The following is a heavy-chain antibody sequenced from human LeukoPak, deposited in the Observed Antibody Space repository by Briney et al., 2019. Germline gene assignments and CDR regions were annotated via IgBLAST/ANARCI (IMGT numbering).Heavy chain of an antibody. CDR2: ISYSGST. J-gene: IGHJ6*03. CDR3: SRLAATGDYHYYYYMDV. Sequence: PSETLSLTCTVSGGSVSSYYWSWIRQPPGKGLEWIGYISYSGSTNYNPSLKSRVTMSVDTSKNQFSLKLSSVTAADTAVYYCSRLAATGDYHYYYYMDVWGKGTTVTVS. CDR1: GGSVSSYY. V-gene: IGHV4-59*02. D-gene: IGHD4-17*01.